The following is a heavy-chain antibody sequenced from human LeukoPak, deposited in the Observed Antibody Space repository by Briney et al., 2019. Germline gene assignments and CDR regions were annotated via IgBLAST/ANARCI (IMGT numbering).Heavy chain of an antibody. CDR1: GFTFSSYW. Sequence: GGSLGLSCAASGFTFSSYWMHWVRQAPGKGLVWVSRIKGDGSSTTYADSVKGRFTISRDNAKNTLYLQMNSLRAEDTAVYYCARENWGDWGQGTLVTVSS. D-gene: IGHD7-27*01. J-gene: IGHJ4*02. V-gene: IGHV3-74*01. CDR3: ARENWGD. CDR2: IKGDGSST.